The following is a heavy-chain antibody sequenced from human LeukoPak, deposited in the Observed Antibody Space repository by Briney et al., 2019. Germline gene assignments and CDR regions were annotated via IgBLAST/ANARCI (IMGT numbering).Heavy chain of an antibody. CDR3: ARNMIVVPDAFDI. D-gene: IGHD3-22*01. CDR1: GFTFSSYG. Sequence: PGRSLRLSCAATGFTFSSYGMHWVRQAPGKGLEWVAVIWYDGSNKYYADSVKGRFTISRDNSKNTLYLQMNSLRAEDTAVYYCARNMIVVPDAFDIWGQGTMATVSS. V-gene: IGHV3-33*01. CDR2: IWYDGSNK. J-gene: IGHJ3*02.